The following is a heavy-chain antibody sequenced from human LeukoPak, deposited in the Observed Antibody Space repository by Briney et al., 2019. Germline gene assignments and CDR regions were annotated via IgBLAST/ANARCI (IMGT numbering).Heavy chain of an antibody. CDR1: GFTFSNYW. Sequence: GGSLRLSCAASGFTFSNYWMSWVRQAPGKGLEWVAHINQDGSEEHYMDSVKARFIISRDNAKNSLSLQMDNLRAEDTAVYYCVRDGGVSGYDLLDYWGQGTLVTVSS. V-gene: IGHV3-7*01. D-gene: IGHD5-12*01. J-gene: IGHJ4*02. CDR3: VRDGGVSGYDLLDY. CDR2: INQDGSEE.